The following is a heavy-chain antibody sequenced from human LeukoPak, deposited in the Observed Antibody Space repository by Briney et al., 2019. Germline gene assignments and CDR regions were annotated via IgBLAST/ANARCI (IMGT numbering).Heavy chain of an antibody. J-gene: IGHJ4*02. CDR1: GGSISSYY. CDR3: ASVNYDSSGYDY. V-gene: IGHV4-59*01. CDR2: IHYSGST. D-gene: IGHD3-22*01. Sequence: PSETLSLTCSVSGGSISSYYWSWIRQPPGKGLEWIGYIHYSGSTNYNPSLKSRVTISVDTSKNQFSLKLSSVTAADTAVYYCASVNYDSSGYDYWGQGTLVTVSS.